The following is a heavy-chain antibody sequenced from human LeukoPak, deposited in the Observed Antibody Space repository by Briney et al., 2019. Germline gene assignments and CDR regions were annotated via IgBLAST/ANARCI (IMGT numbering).Heavy chain of an antibody. CDR3: ARRLTQYDCFDX. Sequence: SQTLSLTCAISGDSVSSNSVTWNWIRQSPSRGLEWLGRTYYRSTWYNDYAVSVRGRITVNPDTSKNQFSLHLNSVTPEDTAVYYCARRLTQYDCFDXWXQGXLVTVSS. V-gene: IGHV6-1*01. CDR1: GDSVSSNSVT. D-gene: IGHD2-2*01. J-gene: IGHJ5*02. CDR2: TYYRSTWYN.